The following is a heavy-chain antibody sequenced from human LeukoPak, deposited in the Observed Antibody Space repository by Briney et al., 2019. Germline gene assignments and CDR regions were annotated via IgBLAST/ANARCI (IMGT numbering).Heavy chain of an antibody. D-gene: IGHD3-10*01. J-gene: IGHJ6*02. CDR2: FSGSDGRT. CDR3: ARDWVTLVRGGKGYYYYGMDV. Sequence: GGSLRLSCAASGFTFSSYAMTWVRRAPGKGLEWVAGFSGSDGRTYYADSVKGRFSISRDNSKNSLYLQMNSLRAEDTAVYYCARDWVTLVRGGKGYYYYGMDVWGQGTTVTVSS. V-gene: IGHV3-23*01. CDR1: GFTFSSYA.